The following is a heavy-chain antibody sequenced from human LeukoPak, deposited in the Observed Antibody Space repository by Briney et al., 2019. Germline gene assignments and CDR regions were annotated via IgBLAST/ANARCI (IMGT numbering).Heavy chain of an antibody. V-gene: IGHV1-18*01. D-gene: IGHD2-2*01. CDR1: GYTFTSYG. J-gene: IGHJ4*02. CDR3: ARPYSHCSSTSCYPRDYGLDY. Sequence: ASVKVSCKASGYTFTSYGISWVRQAPGQGLEWMGWISAYNGNTNYAQKLQGRVTMTTDTSTSTAYMELRSLRSDDTAVYYCARPYSHCSSTSCYPRDYGLDYWGQGTLVTVSS. CDR2: ISAYNGNT.